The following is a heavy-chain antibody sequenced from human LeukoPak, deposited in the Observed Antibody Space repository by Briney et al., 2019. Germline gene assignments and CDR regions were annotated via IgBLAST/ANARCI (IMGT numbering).Heavy chain of an antibody. D-gene: IGHD2-15*01. V-gene: IGHV1-2*02. CDR1: EYTLTDYY. J-gene: IGHJ4*02. CDR3: GRRVSRGWTDY. CDR2: INPKSGST. Sequence: ASVKVSCKASEYTLTDYYLHWVRQAPGQGLEWMGWINPKSGSTHYAQKFQGRVIMTRDTSLNTAYLELTSLRSDDTAVYFCGRRVSRGWTDYWGQGTLVTASS.